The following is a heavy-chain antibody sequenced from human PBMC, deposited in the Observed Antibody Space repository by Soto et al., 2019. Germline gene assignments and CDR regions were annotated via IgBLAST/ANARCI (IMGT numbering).Heavy chain of an antibody. CDR1: GDSINGYY. CDR2: IYFSGST. CDR3: ARSFGTPGSNIDY. V-gene: IGHV4-59*01. Sequence: QVQLHESGPGLVKPSETLSLTCSISGDSINGYYWSWIRQPPGKALEWIGYIYFSGSTHYSPSLSSRVTMSIDTSKKEFSLGLTSVTAADTAVYYCARSFGTPGSNIDYWGQGTLVRVSS. D-gene: IGHD3-10*01. J-gene: IGHJ4*02.